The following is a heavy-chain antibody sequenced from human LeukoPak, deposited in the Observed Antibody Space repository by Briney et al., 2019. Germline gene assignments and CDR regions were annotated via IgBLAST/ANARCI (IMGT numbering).Heavy chain of an antibody. CDR3: AKRGVVIRAVIIVGFHKEAYYFDY. Sequence: GGSLRLSCAASGFAFSNFAMSWVRQAPGKGLEWVSAMSGSGYYTYYVESVKGRFTISGDNSKNTLYLQMNSLRAEDTAVYFCAKRGVVIRAVIIVGFHKEAYYFDYWGQGALVTVSS. CDR1: GFAFSNFA. J-gene: IGHJ4*02. CDR2: MSGSGYYT. V-gene: IGHV3-23*01. D-gene: IGHD3-10*01.